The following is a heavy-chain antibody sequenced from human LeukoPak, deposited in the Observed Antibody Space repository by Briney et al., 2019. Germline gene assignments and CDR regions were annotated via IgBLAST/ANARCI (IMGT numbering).Heavy chain of an antibody. Sequence: PSETLSLTCTVSGGSISSGGYYWSWIRQHPGKGLEWIGYIYYSGSTYYNPSLKSRVTISVDTSKNQFSLKLSSVTAADTAMYYCASNRSYNYYGMDVWGQGTTVTVSS. CDR1: GGSISSGGYY. CDR3: ASNRSYNYYGMDV. CDR2: IYYSGST. D-gene: IGHD1-14*01. J-gene: IGHJ6*02. V-gene: IGHV4-31*03.